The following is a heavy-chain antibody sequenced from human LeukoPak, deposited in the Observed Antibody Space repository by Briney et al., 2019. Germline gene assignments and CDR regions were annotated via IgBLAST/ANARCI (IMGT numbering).Heavy chain of an antibody. CDR2: IYYSGST. D-gene: IGHD2-2*01. CDR1: GGSISSGDYY. V-gene: IGHV4-30-4*08. CDR3: AREVVEYQLLNLFDY. J-gene: IGHJ4*02. Sequence: SETLSLTCTVSGGSISSGDYYRSWIRQPPGKGLEWIGYIYYSGSTYYNPSLKSRVTISVDTSKNQFSLKLSSVTAADTAVYYCAREVVEYQLLNLFDYWGQGTLVTVSS.